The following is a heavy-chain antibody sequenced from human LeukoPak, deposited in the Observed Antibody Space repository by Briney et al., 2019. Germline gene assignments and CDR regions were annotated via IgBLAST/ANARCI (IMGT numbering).Heavy chain of an antibody. CDR1: GGTFSSYA. CDR3: ARDPLGCSSTSCYGDDYYCGMDV. V-gene: IGHV1-69*05. CDR2: IIPIFGTA. Sequence: ASVKVSCEASGGTFSSYAISWVRQAPGQGLEWMGGIIPIFGTANYAQKFQGRVTMTRDTSISTAYMELSRLRSDDTAVYYCARDPLGCSSTSCYGDDYYCGMDVWGQGTTVTVSS. D-gene: IGHD2-2*01. J-gene: IGHJ6*02.